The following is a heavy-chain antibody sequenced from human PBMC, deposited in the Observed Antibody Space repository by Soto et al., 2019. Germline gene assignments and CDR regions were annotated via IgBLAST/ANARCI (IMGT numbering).Heavy chain of an antibody. CDR1: GGSFSGYY. CDR3: ARALGYSYGHLPIDY. J-gene: IGHJ4*02. CDR2: INHSGST. Sequence: QVQLQQWGAGLLKPSETLSLTCAVYGGSFSGYYWSWIRQPPGKGLEWIGEINHSGSTNYNPSLKNRVTISVDTAKNQFSLKLSSVTAADTAVYYCARALGYSYGHLPIDYWGQGTLVTVSS. V-gene: IGHV4-34*01. D-gene: IGHD5-18*01.